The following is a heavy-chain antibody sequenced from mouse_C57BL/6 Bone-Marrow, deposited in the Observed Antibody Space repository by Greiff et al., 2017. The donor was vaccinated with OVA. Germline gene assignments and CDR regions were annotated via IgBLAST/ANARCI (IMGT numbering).Heavy chain of an antibody. J-gene: IGHJ3*01. CDR1: GYTFTSYC. Sequence: QVQLQQSGAELVRPGASVKLSCTASGYTFTSYCISWVKQRTGQGLEWIGEIYPRSGNTYYTQKFKGKATLTADKSSSTAYMELRRLTSADSAVYVGASDSSGYVGVFDYGGQGTVVTVSA. V-gene: IGHV1-81*01. CDR2: IYPRSGNT. CDR3: ASDSSGYVGVFDY. D-gene: IGHD3-2*02.